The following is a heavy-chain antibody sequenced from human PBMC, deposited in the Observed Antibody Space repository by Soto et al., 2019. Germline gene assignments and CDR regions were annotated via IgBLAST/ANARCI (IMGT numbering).Heavy chain of an antibody. V-gene: IGHV3-15*01. CDR1: GFTFSNAW. J-gene: IGHJ6*02. Sequence: PGGSLRLSCAASGFTFSNAWMSWVRQAPGKGLEWVGRIKSKTDGGTTDYAAPVKGRFTISRDDSKNTLYPQMNSLKTEDTAVYYCTDAGYSNYYYYYGMDVWGQGTTVTVSS. CDR3: TDAGYSNYYYYYGMDV. CDR2: IKSKTDGGTT. D-gene: IGHD4-4*01.